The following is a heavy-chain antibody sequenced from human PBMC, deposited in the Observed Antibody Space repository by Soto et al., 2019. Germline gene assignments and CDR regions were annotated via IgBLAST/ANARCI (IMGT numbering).Heavy chain of an antibody. V-gene: IGHV1-8*01. J-gene: IGHJ5*02. CDR3: ARGRKVLRYFDWSDNWFDP. CDR1: GYTFTSYD. CDR2: MNPNSGNT. D-gene: IGHD3-9*01. Sequence: GASVKVSCKASGYTFTSYDINWVRQATGQGLEWMGWMNPNSGNTGYAQKFQGRVTMTRNTSISTAYMELSSLRSEDTAVYYCARGRKVLRYFDWSDNWFDPWGQGTLVTVSS.